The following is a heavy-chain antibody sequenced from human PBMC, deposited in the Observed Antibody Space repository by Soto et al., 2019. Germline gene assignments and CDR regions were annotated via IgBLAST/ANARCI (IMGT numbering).Heavy chain of an antibody. Sequence: ASVKVSCKASGGTFSSYTISWVRQALGQGLEWMGRIIPILGIANYAQKFQGRVTITADKSTSTAYMELSSLRSEDTAVYYCARERGSRFGAFDIWGQGTMVTVSS. D-gene: IGHD3-16*01. V-gene: IGHV1-69*04. CDR3: ARERGSRFGAFDI. CDR1: GGTFSSYT. J-gene: IGHJ3*02. CDR2: IIPILGIA.